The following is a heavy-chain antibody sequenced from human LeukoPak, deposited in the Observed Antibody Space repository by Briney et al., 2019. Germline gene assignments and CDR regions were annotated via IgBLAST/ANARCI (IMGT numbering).Heavy chain of an antibody. CDR2: INPSGGST. CDR3: ARAGDVRLRFLELYFDY. D-gene: IGHD3-3*01. CDR1: GYTFTSYY. J-gene: IGHJ4*02. V-gene: IGHV1-46*01. Sequence: ASVKVSRKASGYTFTSYYMHWVRQAPGQGLEWMGIINPSGGSTSYAQKFQGRVTMTRDTSTSTVYMELSSLRSEDTAVYYCARAGDVRLRFLELYFDYWGQGTLVTVSS.